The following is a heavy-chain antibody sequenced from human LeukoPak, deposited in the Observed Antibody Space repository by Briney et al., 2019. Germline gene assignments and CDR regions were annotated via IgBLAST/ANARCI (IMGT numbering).Heavy chain of an antibody. CDR2: ISSTGDTS. D-gene: IGHD3-10*01. CDR3: ARVMSGSGSKYFDY. J-gene: IGHJ4*02. V-gene: IGHV3-64*02. Sequence: GGSLRLSCTASGFTFSSFPMHWVRQVLGKGLEYVSAISSTGDTSYHADSVKDRFTISRDNSKNTLYLQMGSLRTEDMAVYYCARVMSGSGSKYFDYWGQGTLVTVSS. CDR1: GFTFSSFP.